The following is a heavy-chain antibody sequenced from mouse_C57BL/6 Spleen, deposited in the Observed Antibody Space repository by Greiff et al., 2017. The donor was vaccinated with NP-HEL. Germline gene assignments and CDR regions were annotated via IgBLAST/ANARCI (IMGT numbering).Heavy chain of an antibody. D-gene: IGHD1-1*01. CDR2: IDPSDSYT. CDR3: AIPTVVASMDY. Sequence: VQLQQPGAELVMPGASVKLSCKASGYTFTSYWMHWVKQRPGQGLEWIGEIDPSDSYTNYNQKFKGKSTLTVDKSSSTAYMQLSSLTSEDAAVYYCAIPTVVASMDYWGQGTSVTVSS. CDR1: GYTFTSYW. J-gene: IGHJ4*01. V-gene: IGHV1-69*01.